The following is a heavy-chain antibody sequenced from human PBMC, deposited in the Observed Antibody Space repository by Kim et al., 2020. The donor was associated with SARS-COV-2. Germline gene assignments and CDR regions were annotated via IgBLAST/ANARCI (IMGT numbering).Heavy chain of an antibody. CDR2: ISSSGSTI. CDR3: ARDWAGYNFRTTYYWYFDL. V-gene: IGHV3-11*04. D-gene: IGHD5-12*01. Sequence: GGSLRLSCAASGFTFSDYYMSWIRQAPGKGLEWVSYISSSGSTIYYADSVKGRFTISRDNAKNSLYLQMNSLRAEDTAVYYCARDWAGYNFRTTYYWYFDLWGRGTLVTVSS. CDR1: GFTFSDYY. J-gene: IGHJ2*01.